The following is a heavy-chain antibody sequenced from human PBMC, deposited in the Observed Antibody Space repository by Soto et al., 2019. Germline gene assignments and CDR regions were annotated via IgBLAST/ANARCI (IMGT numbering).Heavy chain of an antibody. J-gene: IGHJ4*02. CDR2: IYYSGST. V-gene: IGHV4-61*01. D-gene: IGHD3-22*01. Sequence: ASETLSLTCTVSGGSVSSGSYYWSWIRQPPGKGLEWIGYIYYSGSTNYNPSLKSRVTISVDTSKNQFSLKLSSVTAADTAVYYCASYDSSGYYSGYYFDYWGQGTLVTVSS. CDR3: ASYDSSGYYSGYYFDY. CDR1: GGSVSSGSYY.